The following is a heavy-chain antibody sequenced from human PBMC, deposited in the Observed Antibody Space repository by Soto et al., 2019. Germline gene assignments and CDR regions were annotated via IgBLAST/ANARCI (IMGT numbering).Heavy chain of an antibody. CDR1: GGSISSSSYY. Sequence: PSETLSLTCTVSGGSISSSSYYWGWIRQPPGKGLEWIGCIYYSGSTYYNPSLKSRVTISVDTSKNQFSLKLSSVTAADTAVYYCARGADDYGDFDSWGQGTLVTVSS. D-gene: IGHD4-17*01. V-gene: IGHV4-39*07. CDR3: ARGADDYGDFDS. CDR2: IYYSGST. J-gene: IGHJ5*01.